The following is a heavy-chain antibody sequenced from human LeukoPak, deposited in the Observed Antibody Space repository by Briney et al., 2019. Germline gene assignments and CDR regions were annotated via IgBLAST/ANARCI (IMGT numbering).Heavy chain of an antibody. D-gene: IGHD3-10*01. CDR1: GYTFSSYR. CDR2: ISSSSSYI. V-gene: IGHV3-21*01. J-gene: IGHJ4*02. CDR3: AIDPSSYGSGSYRQGY. Sequence: GGSLGLSCAASGYTFSSYRMNWVGLAPGKGLEWVSSISSSSSYIYYADSVKGRFTISRDNAKNSLYLQMNSLRAEDTAVYYCAIDPSSYGSGSYRQGYWGQGTLVTVSS.